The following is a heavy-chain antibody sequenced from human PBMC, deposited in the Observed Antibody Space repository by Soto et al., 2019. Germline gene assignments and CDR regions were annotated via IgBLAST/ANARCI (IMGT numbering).Heavy chain of an antibody. J-gene: IGHJ4*02. D-gene: IGHD6-13*01. Sequence: GGSLRLSCAASGFTFSSYGMHWVRQAPGKGLEWVAVISYDGSNKYYADSVKGRFTISRDNSKNTLYLQMNSLRAEDTAVYYCAKFRGSSWYSPDFDYWGQGTLVTVSS. V-gene: IGHV3-30*18. CDR2: ISYDGSNK. CDR3: AKFRGSSWYSPDFDY. CDR1: GFTFSSYG.